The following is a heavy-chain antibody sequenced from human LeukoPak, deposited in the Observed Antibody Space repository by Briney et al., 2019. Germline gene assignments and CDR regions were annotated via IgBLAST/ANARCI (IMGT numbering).Heavy chain of an antibody. CDR1: GFTVSSNF. Sequence: GGSLRLSCAASGFTVSSNFMIWVRRAPGKGLEWVSSISSSSSYIYYADSVKGRFTISRDNAKNSLYLQMNSLRAEDTAVYYCARDSTMIVVVNYWGQGTLVTVSS. V-gene: IGHV3-21*01. D-gene: IGHD3-22*01. J-gene: IGHJ4*02. CDR3: ARDSTMIVVVNY. CDR2: ISSSSSYI.